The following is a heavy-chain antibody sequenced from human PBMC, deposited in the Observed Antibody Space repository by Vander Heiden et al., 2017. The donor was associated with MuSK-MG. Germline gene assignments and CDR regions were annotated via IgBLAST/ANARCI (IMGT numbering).Heavy chain of an antibody. CDR2: IYYSGST. Sequence: QVQLQESGPGLVKPSETLSLTCTVSGGSISSYYWSWIRQPPGKGLEWIGYIYYSGSTNDNPSLKSRVTISVDTSKNQFSLKLSSVTAADTAVYYCARVELGAFDIWGQGTMVTVSS. CDR1: GGSISSYY. CDR3: ARVELGAFDI. D-gene: IGHD3-10*01. J-gene: IGHJ3*02. V-gene: IGHV4-59*01.